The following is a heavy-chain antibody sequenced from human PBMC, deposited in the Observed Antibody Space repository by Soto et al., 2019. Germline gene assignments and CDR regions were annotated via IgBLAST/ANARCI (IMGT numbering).Heavy chain of an antibody. CDR2: ISWNADSI. J-gene: IGHJ4*02. CDR3: VRGTGNSFASYYFDY. CDR1: GFTFGDFT. V-gene: IGHV3-43*01. D-gene: IGHD3-16*01. Sequence: GGSLRLSCAASGFTFGDFTMHWIRQVPGKGLEWVSLISWNADSIYSGVSVQGRFTISRENSKNSLYLQMTSLRPDDTALYYCVRGTGNSFASYYFDYWGQGTQVTVSS.